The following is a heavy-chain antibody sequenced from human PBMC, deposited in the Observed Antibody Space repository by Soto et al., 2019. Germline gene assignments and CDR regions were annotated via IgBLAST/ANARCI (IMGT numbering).Heavy chain of an antibody. J-gene: IGHJ4*02. Sequence: PETLSLTCTVSGGSISSYYWSWIRQPPGKGLEWIGYIYYSGSTNYDPSLKSRVTISVDTSKNQFSLKLSSVTAADTAVYYCARQDYLGGYFDYWGQGTLVTVSS. V-gene: IGHV4-59*08. D-gene: IGHD3-16*01. CDR3: ARQDYLGGYFDY. CDR2: IYYSGST. CDR1: GGSISSYY.